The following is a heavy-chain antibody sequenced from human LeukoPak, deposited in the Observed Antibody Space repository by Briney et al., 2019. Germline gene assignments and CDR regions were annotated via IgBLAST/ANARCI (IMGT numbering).Heavy chain of an antibody. V-gene: IGHV3-48*01. CDR2: INSNSQTI. J-gene: IGHJ3*02. D-gene: IGHD6-13*01. CDR1: GFTFSSYA. CDR3: ARDTWYSNSWLHAFDI. Sequence: PGGSLRLSCAASGFTFSSYAMNWVRQAPGKGLEWFSFINSNSQTIYYADPVKGRFTISRDNAKNSLYLQMDSLRAEDTGVYYCARDTWYSNSWLHAFDIWGQGTMVTVSS.